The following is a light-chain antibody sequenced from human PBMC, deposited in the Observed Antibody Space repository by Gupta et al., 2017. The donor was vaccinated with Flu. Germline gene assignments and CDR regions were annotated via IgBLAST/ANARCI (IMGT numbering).Light chain of an antibody. V-gene: IGLV8-61*01. CDR1: SGSVSTSYY. Sequence: QNVVPQVQSSSVSPGWTVTLTCRLSSGSVSTSYYPSWYQQTPGQAPRTLIYSTNTRSSGVPDRFSGSIPGNKAALTITGAQADDESDYYCVLYMGSGSWVFGGGTKLTVL. CDR2: STN. J-gene: IGLJ3*02. CDR3: VLYMGSGSWV.